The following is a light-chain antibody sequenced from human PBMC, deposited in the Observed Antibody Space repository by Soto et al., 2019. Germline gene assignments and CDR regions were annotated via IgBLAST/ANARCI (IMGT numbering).Light chain of an antibody. CDR1: QSISSY. Sequence: EILVTLYQRTLSLSPGEGATLYCGASQSISSYLAWYQQKPGQAPRLLIYDASNRATGIPARFSGTGSGTDFTLTISRLEPEDFAVYYCQQYGISPYTVG. CDR2: DAS. J-gene: IGKJ2*01. CDR3: QQYGISPYT. V-gene: IGKV3-20*01.